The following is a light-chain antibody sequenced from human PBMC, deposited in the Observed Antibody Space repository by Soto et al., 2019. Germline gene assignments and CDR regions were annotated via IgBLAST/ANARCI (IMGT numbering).Light chain of an antibody. Sequence: QSVQTQPASVSGSPGQSITISCTGTSSDVGGYNYVSWYQQHPGKAPKLMIYEVSNRPSGVSNRFSGSKSGNTASLTISGLQAEDEADYYCSSYTSSFVVFGGGTKLTVL. J-gene: IGLJ2*01. V-gene: IGLV2-14*01. CDR3: SSYTSSFVV. CDR1: SSDVGGYNY. CDR2: EVS.